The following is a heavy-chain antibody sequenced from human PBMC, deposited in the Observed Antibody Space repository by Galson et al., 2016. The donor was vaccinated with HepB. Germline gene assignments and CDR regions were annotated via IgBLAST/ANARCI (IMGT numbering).Heavy chain of an antibody. D-gene: IGHD6-25*01. J-gene: IGHJ4*02. V-gene: IGHV3-30*03. CDR3: ALTSGWGYYFDC. CDR1: GFTLRTYF. Sequence: SLRLSCAASGFTLRTYFMHWVRQAPGKGLEWVALISFDGSDKYYADSLKGRFTISSVNSNNTLYLQMNSLRAEDTAVYYCALTSGWGYYFDCWGQRTLVTVSS. CDR2: ISFDGSDK.